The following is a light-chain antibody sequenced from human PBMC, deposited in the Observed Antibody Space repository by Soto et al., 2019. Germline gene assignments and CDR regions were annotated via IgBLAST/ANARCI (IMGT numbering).Light chain of an antibody. CDR2: TTD. J-gene: IGLJ3*02. V-gene: IGLV7-43*01. Sequence: QAMVTQEPSLTVSPGGTVTLTCASSTGAVTTGNYASWFQQKPGQAPRTLIYTTDNRHSWTPARFSGSLLGGKAALTLSSVQPADEADYYCLLYFGGAQLVFGGGTKVTVL. CDR3: LLYFGGAQLV. CDR1: TGAVTTGNY.